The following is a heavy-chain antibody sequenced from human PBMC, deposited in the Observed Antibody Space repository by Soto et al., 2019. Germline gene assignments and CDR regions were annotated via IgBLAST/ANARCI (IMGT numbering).Heavy chain of an antibody. Sequence: GGSLRLSGAASGFAIRNYEMNWVRQAPGKGLEWVSYINSGGTSKKYTDSVEGRFTISRDTALNSLYLQMDSLRDEDTAIYYCARENSGDAFDFWGQGIRVTV. J-gene: IGHJ4*02. V-gene: IGHV3-48*03. CDR1: GFAIRNYE. CDR2: INSGGTSK. D-gene: IGHD4-17*01. CDR3: ARENSGDAFDF.